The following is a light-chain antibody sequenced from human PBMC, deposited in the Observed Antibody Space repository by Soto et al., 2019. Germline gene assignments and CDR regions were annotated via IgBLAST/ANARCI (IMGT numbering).Light chain of an antibody. CDR1: QSVSSY. CDR3: QQYDSWRYT. Sequence: EVVLTQSPATLSLSPGERATLSCWASQSVSSYLAWYQHKPGQAPRLLIYDASNRATGIPARFSGRGSGTDFTLTISSLQSEDFAVYYCQQYDSWRYTFXQGTKVDIK. CDR2: DAS. J-gene: IGKJ2*01. V-gene: IGKV3-11*01.